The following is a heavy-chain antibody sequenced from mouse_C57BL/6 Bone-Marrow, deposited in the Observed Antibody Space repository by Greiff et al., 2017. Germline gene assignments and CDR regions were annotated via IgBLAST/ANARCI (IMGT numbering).Heavy chain of an antibody. CDR3: ARITTVVARGAMDY. J-gene: IGHJ4*01. Sequence: VQLVESGPGLVQPSQSLSITCTVSGFSLTSYGVHWVRQSPGKGLEWLGVIWSGGSTDYNAAFISRLSISKDNSKSQVFFKMNSLQADDTAIYYCARITTVVARGAMDYWGQGTSVTVSS. V-gene: IGHV2-2*01. D-gene: IGHD1-1*01. CDR1: GFSLTSYG. CDR2: IWSGGST.